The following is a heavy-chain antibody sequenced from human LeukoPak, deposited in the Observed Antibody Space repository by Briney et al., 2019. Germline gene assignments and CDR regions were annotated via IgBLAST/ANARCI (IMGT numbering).Heavy chain of an antibody. CDR3: ARGEGPSRASVT. V-gene: IGHV4-39*07. J-gene: IGHJ5*02. D-gene: IGHD4-17*01. CDR2: IYYSGDT. CDR1: GGSISSDSYH. Sequence: PSETLSLTCTVSGGSISSDSYHWGWIRQPPGKGLEWIGSIYYSGDTNYNPSLKSRVTMSVVTSKNQFSLKLSSVTAADTAVYYCARGEGPSRASVTWGQGTLVTVSS.